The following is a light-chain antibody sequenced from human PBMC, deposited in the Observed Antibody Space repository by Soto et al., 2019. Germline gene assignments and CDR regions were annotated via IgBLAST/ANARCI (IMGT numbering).Light chain of an antibody. Sequence: DIQLTQSPSFLSASVGDRVTITCRVSQGISVYLAWYQQKPGKAPKLLIYAASTLQSGVPSRFSGSGSGTEFTLTISSLQPEDFATYYCQQLNSYPPTFGPGTKVDIK. CDR2: AAS. J-gene: IGKJ3*01. V-gene: IGKV1-9*01. CDR1: QGISVY. CDR3: QQLNSYPPT.